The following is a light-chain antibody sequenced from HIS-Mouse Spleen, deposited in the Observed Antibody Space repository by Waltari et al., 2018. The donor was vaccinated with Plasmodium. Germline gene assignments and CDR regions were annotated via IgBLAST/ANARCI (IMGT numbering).Light chain of an antibody. CDR3: QAWDSGVV. CDR1: KLGDKY. J-gene: IGLJ2*01. CDR2: QDS. Sequence: SYELTQPPSVSVSPGQTASITCSGDKLGDKYACWYQQKPGQSPVLVIYQDSKRPSGIPERFSCSNSGNTATLTISGTQAMDEADYYCQAWDSGVVFGGGTKLTVL. V-gene: IGLV3-1*01.